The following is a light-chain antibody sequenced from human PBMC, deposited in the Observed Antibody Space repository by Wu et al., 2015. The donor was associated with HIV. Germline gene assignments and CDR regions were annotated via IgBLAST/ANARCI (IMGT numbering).Light chain of an antibody. CDR2: ATS. V-gene: IGKV1-39*01. CDR3: QQSYNTPFT. CDR1: RSISNR. J-gene: IGKJ3*01. Sequence: GDXVTITCRASRSISNRLNWYQQKPGKAPELLIYATSSLQSGVPSRFSGTRSGTHFTLTISSLQPEDSATYYCQQSYNTPFTFGPGTKVDIK.